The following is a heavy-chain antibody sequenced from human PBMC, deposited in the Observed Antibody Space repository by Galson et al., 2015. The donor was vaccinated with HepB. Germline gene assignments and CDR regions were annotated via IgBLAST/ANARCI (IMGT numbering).Heavy chain of an antibody. V-gene: IGHV3-20*01. D-gene: IGHD2-15*01. CDR2: LNWNGRSA. CDR1: GFTFEDYA. J-gene: IGHJ4*02. CDR3: ARGGYCRGDTCYLAFDS. Sequence: SLRLSCAASGFTFEDYAMSWVRQVPGKGLEWVSGLNWNGRSAGYGDSVKGRFTMSRDNAKNTLYLQMNSLRAEDTALYHCARGGYCRGDTCYLAFDSWGQGTLVTVSS.